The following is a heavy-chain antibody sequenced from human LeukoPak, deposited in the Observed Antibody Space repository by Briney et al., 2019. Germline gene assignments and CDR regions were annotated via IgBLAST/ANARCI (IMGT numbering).Heavy chain of an antibody. CDR3: ARPRGGGSGSYYSLDY. J-gene: IGHJ4*02. CDR2: IYPGDSDT. Sequence: GEPLKISRKGSGYSFTSYWIGWVRQMPGKGLEWMGIIYPGDSDTRYSPSFQGQVTISADKSISTAYLQWSSLKASDTAMYYCARPRGGGSGSYYSLDYWGQRTLVTVSS. D-gene: IGHD3-10*01. CDR1: GYSFTSYW. V-gene: IGHV5-51*01.